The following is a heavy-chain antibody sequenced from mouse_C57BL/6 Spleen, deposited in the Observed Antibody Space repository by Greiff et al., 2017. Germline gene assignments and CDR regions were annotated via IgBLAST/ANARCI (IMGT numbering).Heavy chain of an antibody. Sequence: EVKVVESGGGLVKPGGSLKLSCAASGFTFSSYAMSWVRQTPEKRLEWVATISDGGSYTYYPDNVKGRFTISRDNAKNNLYLQMSHLKSEDTAMYYCARYSSVYAMDYWGQGTSVTVSS. D-gene: IGHD3-2*02. V-gene: IGHV5-4*03. CDR2: ISDGGSYT. CDR3: ARYSSVYAMDY. J-gene: IGHJ4*01. CDR1: GFTFSSYA.